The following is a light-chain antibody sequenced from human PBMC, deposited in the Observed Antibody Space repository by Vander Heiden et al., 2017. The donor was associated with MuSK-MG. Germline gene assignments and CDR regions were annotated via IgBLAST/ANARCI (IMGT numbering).Light chain of an antibody. CDR2: GKT. V-gene: IGLV1-40*01. Sequence: QSVLTQPPSVSGAPGPRVTLSCTGGNAKVGEGYDAQCYQQVPGTAHNLLIYGKTNRTSGVAARFSASKSGTAASLAITGLQAEDEADYYCQSYDSSRNVVFGGGTKLTVL. CDR3: QSYDSSRNVV. CDR1: NAKVGEGYD. J-gene: IGLJ2*01.